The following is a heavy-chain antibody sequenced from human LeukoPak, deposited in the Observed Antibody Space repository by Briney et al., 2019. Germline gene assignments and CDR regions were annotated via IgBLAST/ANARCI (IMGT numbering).Heavy chain of an antibody. CDR2: ISWDGGGT. Sequence: GGSLRLSCEASGFTFDDYTMHWVRQAPGKGLEWVSFISWDGGGTYYADSVKGRFTISRDNNKNSLYLQMISLITDDTALYHCAKGPMVRGVNYMDVWGKGTTVSVSS. CDR1: GFTFDDYT. D-gene: IGHD3-10*01. J-gene: IGHJ6*03. CDR3: AKGPMVRGVNYMDV. V-gene: IGHV3-43*01.